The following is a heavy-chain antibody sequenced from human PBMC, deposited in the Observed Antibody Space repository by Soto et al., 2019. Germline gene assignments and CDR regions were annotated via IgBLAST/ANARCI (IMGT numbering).Heavy chain of an antibody. Sequence: SVKVSCKASGGTFSSYTISWVRQAPGQGLEWMGRIIPILGIANYAQKFQGRVTITADKSTSTAYMELSSLRSEDTAVYYCATHLYYYDSSGPHDAFDIWGQGTMVTVSS. D-gene: IGHD3-22*01. J-gene: IGHJ3*02. CDR1: GGTFSSYT. CDR3: ATHLYYYDSSGPHDAFDI. CDR2: IIPILGIA. V-gene: IGHV1-69*02.